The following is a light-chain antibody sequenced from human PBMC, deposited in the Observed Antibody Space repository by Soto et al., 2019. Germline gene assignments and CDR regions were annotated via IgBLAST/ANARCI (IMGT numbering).Light chain of an antibody. CDR1: QSVSSN. J-gene: IGKJ4*01. CDR2: GAS. Sequence: EIVMTQSTATLSVSPGERATLSCRASQSVSSNLAWYQQKPGQAPRLLIYGASIRATGIPARFSGSGSGTEFTITISSLQSEDFAVYYCQQYHNWPPLTFGGGTKVEIK. V-gene: IGKV3D-15*01. CDR3: QQYHNWPPLT.